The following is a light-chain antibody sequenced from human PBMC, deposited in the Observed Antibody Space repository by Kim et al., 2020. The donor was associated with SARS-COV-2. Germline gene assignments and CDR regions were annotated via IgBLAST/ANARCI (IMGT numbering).Light chain of an antibody. CDR2: DAS. V-gene: IGKV1-9*01. CDR1: QGISRS. J-gene: IGKJ4*01. Sequence: ASVGDKVNIPCRASQGISRSLAWYQQKPGKAPELLIYDASTLQRGVPSGFSGSGSGTEFTLTITTLQPEDFATYYCQQHNAYPPTFGGGTKVDIK. CDR3: QQHNAYPPT.